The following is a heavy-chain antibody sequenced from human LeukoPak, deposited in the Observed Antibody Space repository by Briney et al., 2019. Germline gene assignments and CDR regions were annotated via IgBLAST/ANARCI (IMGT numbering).Heavy chain of an antibody. CDR2: INHSGNT. D-gene: IGHD3-22*01. Sequence: PSETLSLTCTVSGGSISISSYYWGWIRQPPGKGLEWIVEINHSGNTNYNPSLKSRVTISVDTSKNPFSLKLSSVTAADTAVYYCARVPYDSSRDWGQGTLVTVSS. J-gene: IGHJ1*01. CDR3: ARVPYDSSRD. CDR1: GGSISISSYY. V-gene: IGHV4-39*07.